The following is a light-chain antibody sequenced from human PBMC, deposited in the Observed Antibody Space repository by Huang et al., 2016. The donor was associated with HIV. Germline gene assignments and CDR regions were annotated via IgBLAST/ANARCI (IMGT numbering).Light chain of an antibody. V-gene: IGKV3-15*01. Sequence: EIVMTQSPATLPVSQGERATLSCRASQSVSSNLAWYQQIPGQAPRLLIYDASTRANGIPARFSGSGSGTEFTLIVSSLQSEDFAVYYCQQYSNWPLAFGQGTKVEVK. CDR3: QQYSNWPLA. CDR2: DAS. CDR1: QSVSSN. J-gene: IGKJ1*01.